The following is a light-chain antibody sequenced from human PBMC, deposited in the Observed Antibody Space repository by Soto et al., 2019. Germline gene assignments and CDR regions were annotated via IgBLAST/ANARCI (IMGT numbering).Light chain of an antibody. CDR2: QAS. CDR1: QSISNW. V-gene: IGKV1-5*03. J-gene: IGKJ1*01. CDR3: QQYNTYLWT. Sequence: DLQRPKSHSTLSASVGARVTITCRASQSISNWLAWYQQKPGRPPRLLIYQASTLESGVPSRFSGSGSGTEFTLTISSLQPDDFATYYGQQYNTYLWTFGQGTKVDIK.